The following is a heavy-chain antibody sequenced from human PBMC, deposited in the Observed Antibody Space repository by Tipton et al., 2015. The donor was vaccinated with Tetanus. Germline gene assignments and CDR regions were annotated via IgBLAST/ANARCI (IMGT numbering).Heavy chain of an antibody. CDR3: ASGGSLDY. D-gene: IGHD3-10*01. V-gene: IGHV3-21*01. Sequence: GSLRLSCEVSGFTFSNYRMNWVRQAPGKGLEWVASISSTTAYIDYADSVKGRFTISRDNGKNSVYLQMNSLGVEDSAVYFRASGGSLDYWGQGTLVTVAS. CDR2: ISSTTAYI. CDR1: GFTFSNYR. J-gene: IGHJ4*02.